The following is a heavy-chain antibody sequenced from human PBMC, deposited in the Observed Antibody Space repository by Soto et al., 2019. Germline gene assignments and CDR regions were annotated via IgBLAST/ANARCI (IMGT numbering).Heavy chain of an antibody. J-gene: IGHJ5*02. CDR3: ARDGPYVWVHPSSWFDP. CDR1: GGSISSGDYY. D-gene: IGHD3-16*01. CDR2: IYYSGST. V-gene: IGHV4-30-4*01. Sequence: QVQLQESGPGLVKPSQTLSLTCTVSGGSISSGDYYWSWIRQPPGKGLEWIGYIYYSGSTYYNPSLTTRVTLSVDTSKNQFSLKLSSLTAADTAVYYCARDGPYVWVHPSSWFDPWGQGTLVTVSS.